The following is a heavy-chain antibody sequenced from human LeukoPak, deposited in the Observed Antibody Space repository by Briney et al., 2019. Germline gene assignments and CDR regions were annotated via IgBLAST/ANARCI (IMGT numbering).Heavy chain of an antibody. Sequence: PGGSLRLSCAASGFTFSSYSMYWVRQAPGKGLEWVAVISDDGSNNNYAESVKGRFTISRDNSKNTLYLQLNSLRAEDTAVYYCAKDPGRGMTGPTGNWFDPWGQGTLVTVSS. CDR2: ISDDGSNN. CDR1: GFTFSSYS. D-gene: IGHD3-9*01. CDR3: AKDPGRGMTGPTGNWFDP. J-gene: IGHJ5*02. V-gene: IGHV3-30*04.